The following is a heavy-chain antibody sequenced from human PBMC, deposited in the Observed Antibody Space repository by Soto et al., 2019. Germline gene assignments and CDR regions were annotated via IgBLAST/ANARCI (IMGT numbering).Heavy chain of an antibody. CDR2: ISAYNGNT. CDR3: ARVPLHDFWSGYYTYYYYGMDV. CDR1: GYTFTSYG. V-gene: IGHV1-18*04. J-gene: IGHJ6*02. Sequence: QVQLVQSGAEVKKPGASVKVSCKDSGYTFTSYGISWVRQAPGQGLEWMGWISAYNGNTNYAQKLQGRVTMTTDTSTSPAYMELRSLRSDDTAVYYCARVPLHDFWSGYYTYYYYGMDVWGQGTTVTVAS. D-gene: IGHD3-3*01.